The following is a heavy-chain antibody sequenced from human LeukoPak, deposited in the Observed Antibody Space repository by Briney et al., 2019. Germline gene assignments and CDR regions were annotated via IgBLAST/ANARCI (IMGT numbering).Heavy chain of an antibody. CDR1: GYRFTAYW. Sequence: GESLKISCKGSGYRFTAYWIGWVRQVPGKGLEWMGIIYPGDSDTRYSPSFEGQVTISADKSISTAYLQWSSLKASDTAMYYCAAGGETWLHNFPFDYWGQGTLVTVSS. D-gene: IGHD5-24*01. V-gene: IGHV5-51*01. J-gene: IGHJ4*02. CDR3: AAGGETWLHNFPFDY. CDR2: IYPGDSDT.